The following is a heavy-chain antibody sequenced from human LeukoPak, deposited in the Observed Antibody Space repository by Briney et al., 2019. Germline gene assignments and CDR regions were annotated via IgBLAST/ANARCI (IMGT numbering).Heavy chain of an antibody. Sequence: ASVKVSCKASGYTFTGYYMHWVRQAPGQGLEWMGWINPNSGGTNYAQKFQGRVTMTRDTSISTAYMELSRLRSDGTAVYYCARQGAVAGLDDAFDIWGQGTMVTVSS. V-gene: IGHV1-2*02. CDR2: INPNSGGT. J-gene: IGHJ3*02. D-gene: IGHD6-19*01. CDR3: ARQGAVAGLDDAFDI. CDR1: GYTFTGYY.